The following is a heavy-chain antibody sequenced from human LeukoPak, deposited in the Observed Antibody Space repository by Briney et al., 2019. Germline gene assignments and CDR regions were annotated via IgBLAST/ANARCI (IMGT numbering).Heavy chain of an antibody. J-gene: IGHJ4*02. CDR3: ATVGDRRNYDFWSGYLPYFDY. D-gene: IGHD3-3*01. CDR2: FDPEDGET. CDR1: GYTLTELS. Sequence: ASVKVSCKVSGYTLTELSMHWVRQAPGKGLEWMGGFDPEDGETIYAQKFQGRVTMTEDTSTDTAYMELSSLRSEDTAVYYCATVGDRRNYDFWSGYLPYFDYWGQGTLVTVSS. V-gene: IGHV1-24*01.